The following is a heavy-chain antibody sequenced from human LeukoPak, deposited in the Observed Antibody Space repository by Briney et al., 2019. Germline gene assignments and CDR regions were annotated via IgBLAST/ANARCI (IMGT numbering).Heavy chain of an antibody. D-gene: IGHD2-21*01. CDR2: IKQDGSER. V-gene: IGHV3-7*01. CDR3: ARYCGGDCYGMDV. CDR1: GFAFSSYW. Sequence: GGSLRLSCAASGFAFSSYWLRWVRQAPGQGLEWVANIKQDGSERHYVDSMKGRFTISRDNAKNSLYLQMHSLRPEDTAVYYCARYCGGDCYGMDVWGQGTTVTVSS. J-gene: IGHJ6*02.